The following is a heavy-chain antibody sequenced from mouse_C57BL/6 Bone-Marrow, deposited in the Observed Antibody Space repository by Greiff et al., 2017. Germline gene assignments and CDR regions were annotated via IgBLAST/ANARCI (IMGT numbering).Heavy chain of an antibody. V-gene: IGHV1-55*01. CDR3: ARWDTTVVAPDD. Sequence: QVQLKQPGAELVKPGASVKMSCKASGHTFTSYWITWVKQRPGQGLEWIGDIYPGSGSTNYNEKFKSKATLTVDTSSSTAYMQLSSLTSEDSAVYYCARWDTTVVAPDDWGQGTTLAVSS. D-gene: IGHD1-1*01. J-gene: IGHJ2*01. CDR1: GHTFTSYW. CDR2: IYPGSGST.